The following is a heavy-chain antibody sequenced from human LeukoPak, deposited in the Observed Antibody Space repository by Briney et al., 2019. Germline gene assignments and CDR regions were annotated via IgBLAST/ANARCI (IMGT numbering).Heavy chain of an antibody. CDR3: AAGLGTSDFDS. Sequence: GGSLRLSCAASGFTFSNVWMSWVRQAPGKGLEWVGRFKTKIAGGTIDYAAPVRGRFTISRDDSRNTLYLQMSSLKTDDTAVYYCAAGLGTSDFDSWGQGTLVTVSS. D-gene: IGHD7-27*01. J-gene: IGHJ4*02. V-gene: IGHV3-15*01. CDR2: FKTKIAGGTI. CDR1: GFTFSNVW.